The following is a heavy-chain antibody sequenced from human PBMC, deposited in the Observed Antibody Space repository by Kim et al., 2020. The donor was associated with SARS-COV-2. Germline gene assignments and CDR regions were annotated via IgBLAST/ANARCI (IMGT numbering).Heavy chain of an antibody. J-gene: IGHJ6*02. CDR3: ARDPDPITMVRGGYYYGMDV. V-gene: IGHV4-38-2*02. CDR2: IYHSGST. Sequence: SETLSLTCTVSGYSISSGYYWGWIRQPPGKGLEWIGSIYHSGSTYYNPSLKSRVTISVDTSKNQFSLKLSSVTAADTAVYYCARDPDPITMVRGGYYYGMDVWGQGTTVTVSS. CDR1: GYSISSGYY. D-gene: IGHD3-10*01.